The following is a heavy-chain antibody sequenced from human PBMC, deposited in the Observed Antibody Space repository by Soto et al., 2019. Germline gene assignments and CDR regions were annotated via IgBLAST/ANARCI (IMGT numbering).Heavy chain of an antibody. V-gene: IGHV3-23*01. Sequence: EVQLLESGGGLVQPGGSLRLSCAASGFTFSSNAMSWVRQAPGKGLEWVSTISGSGGSTYYADSVKGRCTISRDNSKNTLYLQRSSLRAEDTAVYYCAKDFGGRKYCSGGTCYPDYWGQGTLVTVSS. CDR3: AKDFGGRKYCSGGTCYPDY. J-gene: IGHJ4*02. CDR2: ISGSGGST. CDR1: GFTFSSNA. D-gene: IGHD2-15*01.